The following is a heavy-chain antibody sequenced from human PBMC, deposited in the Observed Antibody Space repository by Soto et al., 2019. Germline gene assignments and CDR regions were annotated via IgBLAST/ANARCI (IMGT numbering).Heavy chain of an antibody. CDR1: GFTFSSYA. CDR3: AKSPYAILWFGELRYYGMDV. D-gene: IGHD3-10*01. Sequence: GGSLRLSCAASGFTFSSYAMSWVRQAPGKGLEWVSAISGSGGSTYYSDSVKGRFTISRDNSKNTLYLQMNSLRAEDTAVYYCAKSPYAILWFGELRYYGMDVWGQGTTVTVSS. V-gene: IGHV3-23*01. CDR2: ISGSGGST. J-gene: IGHJ6*02.